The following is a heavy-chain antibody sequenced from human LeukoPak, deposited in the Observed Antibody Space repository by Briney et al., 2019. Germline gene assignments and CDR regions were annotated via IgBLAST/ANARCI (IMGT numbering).Heavy chain of an antibody. CDR1: GYTFTGYY. Sequence: ASVKVSCKASGYTFTGYYMHWVRQAPGQGLEWMGRINPNSGGTNYAQKFQGGVTMTRDTSISTAYMELSRLRSDDTAVYYCASFSYYYGSGSYHRTPFDYWGQGTLVTVSS. D-gene: IGHD3-10*01. CDR2: INPNSGGT. V-gene: IGHV1-2*06. CDR3: ASFSYYYGSGSYHRTPFDY. J-gene: IGHJ4*02.